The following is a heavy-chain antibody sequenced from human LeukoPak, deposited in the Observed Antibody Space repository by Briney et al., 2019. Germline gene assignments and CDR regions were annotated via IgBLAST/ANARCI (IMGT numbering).Heavy chain of an antibody. J-gene: IGHJ4*02. V-gene: IGHV4-61*02. CDR1: GGSISSGSYY. CDR3: ARGASNWGLRWYYFDY. Sequence: SETLSLTCTFSGGSISSGSYYWSWIRQPAGKGLEWIGRIYTSGSTNYNPSLKSRVTISVDTSQNQFSLKLSSVTAADTAVYYCARGASNWGLRWYYFDYWGQGTLVTVSS. CDR2: IYTSGST. D-gene: IGHD7-27*01.